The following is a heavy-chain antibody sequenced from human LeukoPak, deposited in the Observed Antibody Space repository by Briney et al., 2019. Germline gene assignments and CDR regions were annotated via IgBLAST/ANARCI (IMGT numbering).Heavy chain of an antibody. D-gene: IGHD3-22*01. CDR3: ARYDSSGYFDY. V-gene: IGHV1-69*05. CDR2: IIPMFGTA. CDR1: GGTFSSYA. J-gene: IGHJ4*02. Sequence: ASVKVSCKASGGTFSSYAISWVRQAPGQGLEWMGGIIPMFGTANYAQNFQGRVTITTDESTSTAYMELRSLRSDDTAVYYCARYDSSGYFDYWGQGTLVTVSS.